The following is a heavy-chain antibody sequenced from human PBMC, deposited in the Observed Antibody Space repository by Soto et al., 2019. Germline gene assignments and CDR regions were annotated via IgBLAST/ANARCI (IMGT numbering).Heavy chain of an antibody. CDR3: AKAINWNVDY. CDR1: GFTFSSYG. CDR2: ISYDGSNK. J-gene: IGHJ4*02. V-gene: IGHV3-30*18. D-gene: IGHD1-1*01. Sequence: QVQLVESGGGVVQPGRSLRLSCAASGFTFSSYGMHWVRRAPGKGLEWVAVISYDGSNKYYADSVKGRFTISRDNSKNTLYLQMNSLRAEDTAVYYCAKAINWNVDYWGQGTLVTVSS.